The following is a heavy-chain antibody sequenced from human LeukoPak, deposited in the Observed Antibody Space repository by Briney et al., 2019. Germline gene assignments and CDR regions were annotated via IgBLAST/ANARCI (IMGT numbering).Heavy chain of an antibody. D-gene: IGHD3-10*01. CDR2: IYYSGST. V-gene: IGHV4-30-4*01. CDR3: ANYYGSGSYPLFNY. Sequence: SQTLSLTCTVSGGSISSGDYYWSWIRQPPGKGLEWIGYIYYSGSTHYNPSLKSRITISVDTSKNQFSLKLSSVTAADTAVYYCANYYGSGSYPLFNYWGQGTLVTVSS. J-gene: IGHJ4*02. CDR1: GGSISSGDYY.